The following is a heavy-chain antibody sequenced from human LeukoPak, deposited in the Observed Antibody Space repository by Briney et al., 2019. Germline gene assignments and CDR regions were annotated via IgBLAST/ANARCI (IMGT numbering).Heavy chain of an antibody. CDR3: ARAGEVVPAAPYYYYYMDV. CDR1: GGSISSGSYY. Sequence: SQTLSLTCTVSGGSISSGSYYWSWIRQPAGKGLEWIGRIYTSGSTNYNPSLKSRVTISVDTSKNQFSLKLSSVTAADTAVYYCARAGEVVPAAPYYYYYMDVWGKGTTFTVSS. D-gene: IGHD2-2*01. CDR2: IYTSGST. V-gene: IGHV4-61*02. J-gene: IGHJ6*03.